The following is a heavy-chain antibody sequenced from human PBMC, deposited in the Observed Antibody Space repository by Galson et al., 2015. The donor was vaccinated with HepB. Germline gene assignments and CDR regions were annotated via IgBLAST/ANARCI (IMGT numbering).Heavy chain of an antibody. J-gene: IGHJ6*02. D-gene: IGHD6-13*01. CDR3: ARSGHSSTWDALARVDV. CDR1: GGSISNYY. CDR2: VYYSGNT. V-gene: IGHV4-59*01. Sequence: SETLSLTCAVSGGSISNYYWSWIRQPPGKGLDWIGYVYYSGNTEYNPSLKSRVTISIDTSKNQFSLKLRSVTAADTAVYYCARSGHSSTWDALARVDVWGQGTTVTVSS.